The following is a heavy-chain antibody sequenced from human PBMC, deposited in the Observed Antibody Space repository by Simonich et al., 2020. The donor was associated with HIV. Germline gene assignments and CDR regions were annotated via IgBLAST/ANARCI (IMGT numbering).Heavy chain of an antibody. CDR2: INHSGST. CDR3: ARLTAGGLGEYFQH. Sequence: QVQLQQWGAGLLKPSETLSLTCAVYGGSFSGYYWSWIRQPPGKGLEWIVEINHSGSTNYNPSLKSRVTISVDPSKNQFSLKLSSVTAADTAVYYCARLTAGGLGEYFQHWGQGTLVTVSS. V-gene: IGHV4-34*01. J-gene: IGHJ1*01. CDR1: GGSFSGYY. D-gene: IGHD6-13*01.